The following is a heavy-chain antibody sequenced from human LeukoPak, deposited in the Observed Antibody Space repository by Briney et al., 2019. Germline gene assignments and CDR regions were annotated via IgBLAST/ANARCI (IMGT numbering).Heavy chain of an antibody. V-gene: IGHV3-23*01. CDR2: ISGSAGST. Sequence: PGGSLRLSCAASGFSFSTYALTWVRQAPGKGLEWVSSISGSAGSTYYADSVKGRFTISRDNSKNTLYLQMNSLRAEDTAVYYCAMWLVTPPLDYWGQGTLVTVSS. CDR3: AMWLVTPPLDY. CDR1: GFSFSTYA. D-gene: IGHD6-19*01. J-gene: IGHJ4*02.